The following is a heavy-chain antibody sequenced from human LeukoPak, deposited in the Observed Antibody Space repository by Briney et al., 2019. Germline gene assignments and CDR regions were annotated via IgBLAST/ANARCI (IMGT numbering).Heavy chain of an antibody. V-gene: IGHV5-51*01. CDR2: IYPGDSDT. D-gene: IGHD3-10*01. CDR1: GYSFTSYW. CDR3: ARPKDSYASGTGGFDI. J-gene: IGHJ3*02. Sequence: GESLKISCKGSGYSFTSYWIGWVRQMPGKGLEWMGIIYPGDSDTRYSPSFQGQVTISADKSLSTAYLQWSSLKASDTAMYYCARPKDSYASGTGGFDIWGQGTMVTVSS.